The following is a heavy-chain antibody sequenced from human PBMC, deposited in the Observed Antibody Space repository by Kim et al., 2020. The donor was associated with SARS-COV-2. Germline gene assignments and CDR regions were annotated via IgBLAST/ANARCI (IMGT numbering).Heavy chain of an antibody. J-gene: IGHJ5*02. D-gene: IGHD1-26*01. CDR2: FDPEDGET. CDR1: GYTLTELS. Sequence: ASVKVSCKVSGYTLTELSMHWARQAPGKGLEWMGGFDPEDGETIYAQKFQGRVTMTEDTSTDTAYMELSSLRSEDTAVYYCATAAAVCGGATRCPRWFDPWGQGTLVTVSS. CDR3: ATAAAVCGGATRCPRWFDP. V-gene: IGHV1-24*01.